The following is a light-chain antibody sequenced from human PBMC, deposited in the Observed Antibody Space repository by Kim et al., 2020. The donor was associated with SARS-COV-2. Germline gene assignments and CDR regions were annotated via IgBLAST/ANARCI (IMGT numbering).Light chain of an antibody. V-gene: IGKV2-28*01. CDR2: LGS. CDR1: QSLLHSNGYNY. CDR3: MQALHTPPT. Sequence: IVMTQSPLSLPVTPGEPASISCRSSQSLLHSNGYNYLDWYLQKPGQSPQLLIYLGSNRASGVPDRFSGSGSGTDFTLKISRVEAEDVGVYYCMQALHTPPTFGQGTKVDIK. J-gene: IGKJ1*01.